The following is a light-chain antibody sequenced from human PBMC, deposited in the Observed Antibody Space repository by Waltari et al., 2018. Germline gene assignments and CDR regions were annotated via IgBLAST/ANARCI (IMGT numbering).Light chain of an antibody. J-gene: IGLJ2*01. CDR3: SSYAGSNIGV. CDR2: EVS. CDR1: SSDVGGYNY. V-gene: IGLV2-8*01. Sequence: QSALTQPPSASGSPGQSVTISCTGTSSDVGGYNYVSWYQQHPGKAPKLMIYEVSKRPSGAPARFSGSKSGNTASLTVSGLQAEDEADYYCSSYAGSNIGVFGGGTKLTVL.